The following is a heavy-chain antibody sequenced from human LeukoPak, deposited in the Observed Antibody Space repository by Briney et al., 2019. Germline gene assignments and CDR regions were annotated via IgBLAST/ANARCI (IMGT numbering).Heavy chain of an antibody. Sequence: VASVKVSCKASGYTFTGYYMHWVRQAPGQGLEWMGRISPNSGGTNYAQKFQGRVTMTRDTSISTAYMELSRLRSDDTAVYYCARWITMIVGGYYFDYWGQGTLVTVSS. D-gene: IGHD3-22*01. CDR3: ARWITMIVGGYYFDY. CDR1: GYTFTGYY. V-gene: IGHV1-2*06. CDR2: ISPNSGGT. J-gene: IGHJ4*02.